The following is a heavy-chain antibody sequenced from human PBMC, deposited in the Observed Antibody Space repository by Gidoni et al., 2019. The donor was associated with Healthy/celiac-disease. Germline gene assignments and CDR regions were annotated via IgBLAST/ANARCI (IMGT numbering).Heavy chain of an antibody. CDR2: IIPIFGTA. Sequence: VQMVQSGAEVQKPRSSLQFSCQASGSTFSSYAISWVRQAPGQGLEWMGGIIPIFGTANYAQKFQGRVTITADESTSTAYMELSSLRSEDTAVYYCDVVGATTPFNDYWGQGTLVTVSS. J-gene: IGHJ4*02. CDR1: GSTFSSYA. V-gene: IGHV1-69*01. D-gene: IGHD1-26*01. CDR3: DVVGATTPFNDY.